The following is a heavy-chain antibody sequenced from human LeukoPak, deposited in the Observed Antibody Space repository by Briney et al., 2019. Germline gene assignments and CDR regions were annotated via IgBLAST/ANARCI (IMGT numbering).Heavy chain of an antibody. J-gene: IGHJ6*03. D-gene: IGHD3-22*01. CDR2: ISAYNGNT. V-gene: IGHV1-18*01. CDR1: GYTFTSYG. Sequence: ASVKVSCKASGYTFTSYGISWVRQAPGQGLEWMGSISAYNGNTNYAQKLQGRVTMTTDTSTSTAYMELRSLRSDDTAVYYCATDAPGYYYASSGYQAYYYYMDVWGKGTTVTVSS. CDR3: ATDAPGYYYASSGYQAYYYYMDV.